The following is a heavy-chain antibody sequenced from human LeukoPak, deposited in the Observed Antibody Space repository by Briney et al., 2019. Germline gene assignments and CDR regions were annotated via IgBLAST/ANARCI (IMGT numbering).Heavy chain of an antibody. D-gene: IGHD2-21*02. Sequence: GASVKVSCKASGGTFSSYAISWVRQAPGQGLEWMGGIIPIFGTANYAQKFQGRVTITADESTSTAYMELSSLRSEDTAVYYCVRKNRDFNAAFDIWGQGTVVTVSS. J-gene: IGHJ3*02. CDR1: GGTFSSYA. V-gene: IGHV1-69*13. CDR3: VRKNRDFNAAFDI. CDR2: IIPIFGTA.